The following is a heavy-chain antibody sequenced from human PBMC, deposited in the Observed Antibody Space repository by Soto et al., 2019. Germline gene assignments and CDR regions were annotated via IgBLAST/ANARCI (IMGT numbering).Heavy chain of an antibody. V-gene: IGHV1-2*04. D-gene: IGHD6-13*01. CDR2: INPNSGGT. J-gene: IGHJ6*02. CDR1: GYTFTGYY. CDR3: ARVFEAAAGTGTIYYYYSGMDV. Sequence: GASVKVSCKASGYTFTGYYMHWVRQAPGQGLEWMGWINPNSGGTNYAQKFQGWVTMTRDRSISTAYMELSMLRSDDTAVYYCARVFEAAAGTGTIYYYYSGMDVWGQGTTVTVSS.